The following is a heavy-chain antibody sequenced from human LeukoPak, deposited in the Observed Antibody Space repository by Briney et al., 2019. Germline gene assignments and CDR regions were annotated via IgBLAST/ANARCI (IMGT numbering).Heavy chain of an antibody. J-gene: IGHJ6*02. Sequence: GGSLTLSCAASGFTFSRYWMNWVRQAPGKGLVWVSRINSDGSTTRYADSVKGRSTISRDNAKNTMYLQMNSLRAEDTAVYYCARENFYGMDVWGQGTTVTVSS. CDR1: GFTFSRYW. CDR3: ARENFYGMDV. CDR2: INSDGSTT. V-gene: IGHV3-74*01.